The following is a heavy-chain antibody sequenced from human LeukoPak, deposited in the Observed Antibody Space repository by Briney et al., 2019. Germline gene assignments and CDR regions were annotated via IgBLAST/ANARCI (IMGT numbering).Heavy chain of an antibody. D-gene: IGHD5-18*01. Sequence: GTSVKVSCKASGFTFTSSAVQWVRQARGQRLEWIGWIVVGSGNTNYAQKFQERVTTTRDMSTGTAYMELSSLRSEDTAVYYCAAGNVGRGYSYGPFDYWGQGTLVTVSS. V-gene: IGHV1-58*01. CDR2: IVVGSGNT. CDR1: GFTFTSSA. CDR3: AAGNVGRGYSYGPFDY. J-gene: IGHJ4*02.